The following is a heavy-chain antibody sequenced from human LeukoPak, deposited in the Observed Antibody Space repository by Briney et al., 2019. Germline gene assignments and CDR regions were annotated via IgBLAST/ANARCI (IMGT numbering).Heavy chain of an antibody. D-gene: IGHD2-2*01. CDR1: GYTFTSYG. Sequence: ASVKVSCKTSGYTFTSYGISWVRQAPGQGLEWMGWISAYNGNTNYAQKLQGRVTMTTDTSTSTAYMELRSLRSDDTAVYYCARPLIGCSSTSCTWGGWFDPWGQGTLVTVSS. CDR2: ISAYNGNT. CDR3: ARPLIGCSSTSCTWGGWFDP. J-gene: IGHJ5*02. V-gene: IGHV1-18*01.